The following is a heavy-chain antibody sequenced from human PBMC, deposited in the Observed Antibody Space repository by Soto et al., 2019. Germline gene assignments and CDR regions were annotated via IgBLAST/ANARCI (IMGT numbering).Heavy chain of an antibody. CDR1: GFTFSNYA. J-gene: IGHJ4*02. Sequence: GGSLRLSCAASGFTFSNYALSWVRQAPGKGLEWVSAIVGGGGSTYYADSVKGRFTISRDNSKSMVYLQMNSLRAEDTAMYYCAKVEVWLFDYWGQGALVTVSS. D-gene: IGHD3-16*01. CDR3: AKVEVWLFDY. V-gene: IGHV3-23*01. CDR2: IVGGGGST.